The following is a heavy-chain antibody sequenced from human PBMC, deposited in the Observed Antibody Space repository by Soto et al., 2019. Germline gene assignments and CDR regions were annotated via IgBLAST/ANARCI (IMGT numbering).Heavy chain of an antibody. CDR3: ARGDSGSYFDY. CDR1: NGAFSGYY. CDR2: ISQSGST. D-gene: IGHD1-26*01. V-gene: IGHV4-34*01. J-gene: IGHJ4*03. Sequence: SETLSLTCAVYNGAFSGYYWNWIRQPPGKGLEWIGEISQSGSTDYNVSLKSRVTISVDRSKNQSSLKLRSVTAADTAVYYCARGDSGSYFDYWGQGNLVTVSS.